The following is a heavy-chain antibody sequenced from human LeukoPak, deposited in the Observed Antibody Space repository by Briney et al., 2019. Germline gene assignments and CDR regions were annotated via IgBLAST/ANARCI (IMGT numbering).Heavy chain of an antibody. V-gene: IGHV1-69*04. J-gene: IGHJ4*02. Sequence: SVKVSCKASGGTSSSYAISWVRQAPGQGLEWMGRIIPILGIANYAQKFQGRVTITADKSTSTAYMELSSLRSEDTAVYYCARDSIAVAGHDYWGQGTLVTVSS. D-gene: IGHD6-19*01. CDR1: GGTSSSYA. CDR2: IIPILGIA. CDR3: ARDSIAVAGHDY.